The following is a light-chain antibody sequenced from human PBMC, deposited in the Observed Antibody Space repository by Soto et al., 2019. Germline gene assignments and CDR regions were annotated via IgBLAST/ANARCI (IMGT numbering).Light chain of an antibody. CDR1: QSIGNW. V-gene: IGKV1-5*03. Sequence: DIQMTQSPSTQSASVGDRVTITCRASQSIGNWLAWFQQKPGKAPNLLIYKVSNLESGVPSRFSGTGSGTEFTLTISSLQPDDFATYYCQQYYSYSWTFGQGTKVEIK. J-gene: IGKJ1*01. CDR2: KVS. CDR3: QQYYSYSWT.